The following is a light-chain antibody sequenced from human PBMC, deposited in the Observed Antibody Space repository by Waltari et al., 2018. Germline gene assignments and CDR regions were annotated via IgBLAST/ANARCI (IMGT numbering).Light chain of an antibody. J-gene: IGLJ3*02. CDR2: EGS. CDR1: SSDVGSYNL. V-gene: IGLV2-23*01. Sequence: QSAPTQPASVSGSPGQSITIFCTGTSSDVGSYNLVSWYQQYPGKAPKLMIYEGSKGSSRVFNRFSGTRSCNTASLTICGLQAEDDADYYCCSYAGSTSRVFSGGTKLTVL. CDR3: CSYAGSTSRV.